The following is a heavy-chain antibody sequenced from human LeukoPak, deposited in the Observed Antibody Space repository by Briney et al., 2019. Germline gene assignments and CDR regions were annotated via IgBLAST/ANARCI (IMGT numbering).Heavy chain of an antibody. Sequence: SETLSLTCTVSGGSISRNYWSWIRQTPGKGLEWIGYIHSIGTTNYNPSLESRLTISIDTSKSQFSLKLSSVTAADTAVYYCATSYYGSGTYYNWFDPWGQGTLVTVSS. CDR3: ATSYYGSGTYYNWFDP. CDR1: GGSISRNY. J-gene: IGHJ5*02. V-gene: IGHV4-59*01. D-gene: IGHD3-10*01. CDR2: IHSIGTT.